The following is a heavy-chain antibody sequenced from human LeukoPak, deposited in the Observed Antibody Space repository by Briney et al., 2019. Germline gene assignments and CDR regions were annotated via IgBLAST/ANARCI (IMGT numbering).Heavy chain of an antibody. CDR1: GFAFSTQG. Sequence: PGGSLRLSCATSGFAFSTQGMHWVRQAPGKGLEWVAVISYDENKEYYADSVEGRFTISRDISKNTLYLQMNSLRAEDTAVYYCARWPLEQLDDYWGQGTLVTVSS. CDR2: ISYDENKE. J-gene: IGHJ4*02. V-gene: IGHV3-30*03. D-gene: IGHD6-13*01. CDR3: ARWPLEQLDDY.